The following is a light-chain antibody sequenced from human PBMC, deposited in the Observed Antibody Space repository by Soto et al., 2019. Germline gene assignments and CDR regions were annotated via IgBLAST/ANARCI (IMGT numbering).Light chain of an antibody. CDR1: SSNIGSNY. CDR2: SNN. V-gene: IGLV1-47*02. CDR3: AAWDDSLSGYYV. Sequence: QSVLTQPPSASGTPGQRVTISCSGRSSNIGSNYVYWYQQLPGTAPKLLIYSNNQRPSGVPDRFSGSKSGTSASLAISGLRSEDEADYYCAAWDDSLSGYYVFGTGTKVTVL. J-gene: IGLJ1*01.